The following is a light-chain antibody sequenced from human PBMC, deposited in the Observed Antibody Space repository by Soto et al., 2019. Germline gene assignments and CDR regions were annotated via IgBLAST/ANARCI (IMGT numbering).Light chain of an antibody. V-gene: IGKV3D-20*02. Sequence: EIVLTQSPGTLSLSPGERATLSCRASQSVSSSYLAWYQQKPGQAPRLLIYGTSNRASGIPDRFSGSGSGTDFTLSISGLEPEDFAVYYCQQRNYWQVTFGQGTRLEIK. J-gene: IGKJ5*01. CDR1: QSVSSSY. CDR3: QQRNYWQVT. CDR2: GTS.